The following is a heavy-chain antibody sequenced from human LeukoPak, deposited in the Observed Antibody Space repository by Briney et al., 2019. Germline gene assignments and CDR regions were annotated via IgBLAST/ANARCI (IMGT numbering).Heavy chain of an antibody. CDR3: ARQVVVTGYYYGMDV. J-gene: IGHJ6*02. CDR1: DGSISSYY. Sequence: SETLSLTCTVSDGSISSYYWSWIRQPPGKGLEWIGYIYYSGSTNYNPSLKSRVTISVDTSKNQFSLKLSSVTAADTAVYYCARQVVVTGYYYGMDVWGQGTTVTVSS. CDR2: IYYSGST. D-gene: IGHD2-21*02. V-gene: IGHV4-59*08.